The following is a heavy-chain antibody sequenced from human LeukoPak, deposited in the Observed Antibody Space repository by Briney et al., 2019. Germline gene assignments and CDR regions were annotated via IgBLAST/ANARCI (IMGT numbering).Heavy chain of an antibody. V-gene: IGHV3-48*01. D-gene: IGHD2-15*01. Sequence: GGSLRLSCAASGFTFSSYGMHWVRQAPGKGLEWVSYISSSSTTIYYADSVKGRFTISRDNAKNSLYLQMNSLRAEDTALYYCARDRCSGGRCYSLSVGYMDVWGKGTTVTVSS. CDR3: ARDRCSGGRCYSLSVGYMDV. CDR2: ISSSSTTI. J-gene: IGHJ6*03. CDR1: GFTFSSYG.